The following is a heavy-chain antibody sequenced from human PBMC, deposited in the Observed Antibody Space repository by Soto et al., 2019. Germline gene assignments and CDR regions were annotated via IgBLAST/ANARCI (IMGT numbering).Heavy chain of an antibody. CDR2: TYYTGST. CDR1: CGSMSSNY. V-gene: IGHV4-59*01. D-gene: IGHD4-17*01. CDR3: ARGGSYGDFFDY. J-gene: IGHJ4*02. Sequence: PSETLSLTCTVSCGSMSSNYWTWIRQSPGKGLEWIGYTYYTGSTKYNPPLKSRVTISLDTSKNQFSLRLTSVTSADTAVYYCARGGSYGDFFDYWGQGAQVTVSS.